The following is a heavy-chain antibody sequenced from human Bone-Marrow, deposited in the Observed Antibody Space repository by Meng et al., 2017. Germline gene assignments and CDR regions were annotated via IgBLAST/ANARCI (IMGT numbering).Heavy chain of an antibody. J-gene: IGHJ4*02. D-gene: IGHD3-9*01. CDR1: GYTFSTYY. CDR2: INPKSRGT. Sequence: QVPLVQSGSGGKKPGASVKLSCKAAGYTFSTYYVHWVRQAPGQGLEWMGRINPKSRGTNYAQKFQGRVTMTSDTSISTAYMEMSRLRSDDTAVYYCARATYDLLTGYSRLFDYWGQGTLVTVSS. V-gene: IGHV1-2*06. CDR3: ARATYDLLTGYSRLFDY.